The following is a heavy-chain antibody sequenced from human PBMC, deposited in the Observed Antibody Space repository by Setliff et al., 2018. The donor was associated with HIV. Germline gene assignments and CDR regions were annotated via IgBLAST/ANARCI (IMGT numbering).Heavy chain of an antibody. CDR1: GGSFSGYY. D-gene: IGHD4-17*01. J-gene: IGHJ4*02. CDR2: IYYSGST. V-gene: IGHV4-34*01. Sequence: SETLSLTCAVYGGSFSGYYWSWIRQFPGKGLEWIGSIYYSGSTYYHPSLKSRVTISVDTSKNQFSLKLTSVTASDTAVYYCARAAAGNTGPFDLWGQGSPVTVS. CDR3: ARAAAGNTGPFDL.